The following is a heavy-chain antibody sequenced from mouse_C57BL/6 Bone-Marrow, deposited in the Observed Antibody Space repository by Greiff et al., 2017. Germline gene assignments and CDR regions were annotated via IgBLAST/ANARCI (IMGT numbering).Heavy chain of an antibody. CDR3: AREGAYRDYAMDY. V-gene: IGHV1-52*01. CDR1: GYTFTSYW. J-gene: IGHJ4*01. CDR2: IDPSDSET. Sequence: QVQLKQPGAELVRPGSSVKLSCKASGYTFTSYWMHWVKQRPIQGLEWIGNIDPSDSETHYNQKFKDKATLTVDKSSSTAYMQLSSLTSVDSAVYYCAREGAYRDYAMDYWGQGTSVTVSS. D-gene: IGHD3-1*01.